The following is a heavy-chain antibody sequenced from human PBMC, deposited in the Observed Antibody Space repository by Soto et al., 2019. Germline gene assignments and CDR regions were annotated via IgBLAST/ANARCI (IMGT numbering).Heavy chain of an antibody. CDR1: GGTFSSYA. D-gene: IGHD3-22*01. V-gene: IGHV1-3*01. CDR3: ALLIYDSSGNP. CDR2: INAGNGNT. J-gene: IGHJ5*02. Sequence: GASVKVSCKASGGTFSSYAISWVRQAPGQRLEWMGWINAGNGNTKYSQKFQGRVTITRDTSASTAYMELSSLRSEDTAVYYCALLIYDSSGNPWGQGTLVTVSS.